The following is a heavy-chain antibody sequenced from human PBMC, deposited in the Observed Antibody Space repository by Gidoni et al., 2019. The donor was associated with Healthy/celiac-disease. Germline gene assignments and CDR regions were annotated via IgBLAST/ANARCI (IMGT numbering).Heavy chain of an antibody. D-gene: IGHD6-13*01. CDR2: INHSGST. J-gene: IGHJ6*02. CDR1: GGSFSGYY. Sequence: QVQLQQWGAGMLKPSATLSLTCAVYGGSFSGYYWSWIRQPPGKGLEWIGEINHSGSTNYNPSLKSRVTISVDTSKNQFSLKLSSVTAADTAVYYCARDSSSWFHYYYGMDVWGQGTTVTVSS. CDR3: ARDSSSWFHYYYGMDV. V-gene: IGHV4-34*01.